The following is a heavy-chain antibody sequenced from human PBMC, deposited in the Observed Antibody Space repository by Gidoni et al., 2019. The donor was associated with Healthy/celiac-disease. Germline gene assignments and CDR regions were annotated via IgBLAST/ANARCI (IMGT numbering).Heavy chain of an antibody. Sequence: QVQLQESGPGLVKPSQTLSLTCTVSGCSLTSGGYYWSWIRQNPGKGLEWIGYIYYSGSTYYNPSLKSRVTISVDTSKNQFSLKLSSVTAADTAVYYCARGRGAYYYDSSGYYDAFDIWGQGTMVTVSS. CDR2: IYYSGST. D-gene: IGHD3-22*01. V-gene: IGHV4-31*03. CDR1: GCSLTSGGYY. J-gene: IGHJ3*02. CDR3: ARGRGAYYYDSSGYYDAFDI.